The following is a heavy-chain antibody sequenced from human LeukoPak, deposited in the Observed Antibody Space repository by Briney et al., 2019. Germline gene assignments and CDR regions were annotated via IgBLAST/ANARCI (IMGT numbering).Heavy chain of an antibody. CDR2: ISAYNGNT. V-gene: IGHV1-18*01. D-gene: IGHD2-2*01. CDR3: ATPGVPAAKWGYYYGMDV. CDR1: GYTFTSYG. Sequence: GASVKVSCKASGYTFTSYGISWVRQAPGQGLEWMGWISAYNGNTNYAQKLQGRVTMTEDTSTDTAYMELSSLRSEDTAVYYCATPGVPAAKWGYYYGMDVWGKGTTVTVSS. J-gene: IGHJ6*04.